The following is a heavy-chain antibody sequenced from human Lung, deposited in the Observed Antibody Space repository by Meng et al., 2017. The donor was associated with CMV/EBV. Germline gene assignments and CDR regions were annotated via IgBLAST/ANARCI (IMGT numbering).Heavy chain of an antibody. V-gene: IGHV4-39*01. CDR1: GGSISSSSYY. J-gene: IGHJ6*02. CDR3: ARQSRRFHYYYGMDV. Sequence: SXTXSLXXTVSGGSISSSSYYWGWIRQPPGKGLEWIGSIYYSGSTYYNPSLKSRVTISVDTSKNQFSLKLSSVTAADTAVYYCARQSRRFHYYYGMDVWGQGTTVTVSS. D-gene: IGHD2-21*01. CDR2: IYYSGST.